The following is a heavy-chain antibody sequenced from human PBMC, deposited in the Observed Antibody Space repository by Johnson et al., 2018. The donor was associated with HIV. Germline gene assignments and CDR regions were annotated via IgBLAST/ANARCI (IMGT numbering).Heavy chain of an antibody. D-gene: IGHD1-26*01. CDR1: GFTFSSYG. V-gene: IGHV3-30*03. J-gene: IGHJ3*02. CDR2: ISYDGSNK. CDR3: ASAWGELDDAFDS. Sequence: VQLVESGGGVVQPGRSLRLSCAASGFTFSSYGMHWVRHAPGKGLEWVAVISYDGSNKYYADSVKGRFTISRDNSKNTLYLQMNSLRAEDTAVYYCASAWGELDDAFDSWGQGTMVTVSS.